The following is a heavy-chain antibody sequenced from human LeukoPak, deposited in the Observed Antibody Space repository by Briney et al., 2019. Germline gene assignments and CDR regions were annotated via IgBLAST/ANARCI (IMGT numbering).Heavy chain of an antibody. J-gene: IGHJ6*02. CDR3: ARDVSVSGTDV. CDR2: IKTDGSEK. V-gene: IGHV3-7*01. Sequence: GGSLRLSCAASGFILSNYWMSWVRQAPGKGLEWVANIKTDGSEKYYVDSVKGRFTISRDNPKNSLYLQMNSLRAEDTAIYYCARDVSVSGTDVWGQGTTVTVSS. CDR1: GFILSNYW. D-gene: IGHD5/OR15-5a*01.